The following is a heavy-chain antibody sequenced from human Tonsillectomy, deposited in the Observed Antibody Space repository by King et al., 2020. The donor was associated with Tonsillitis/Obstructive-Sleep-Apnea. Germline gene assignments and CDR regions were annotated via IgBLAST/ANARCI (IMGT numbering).Heavy chain of an antibody. Sequence: VQLQESGPGLVKPSETLSLNCTVSRDFISGYYWSWIRQPPGRGPEWIGYIYFTGSTSYNPSLKSRVTMSLDTSKRQFSLNLSSVTAADTAVYYCARGYSGYDWNYKFDYWGPGLLVTVSS. CDR1: RDFISGYY. CDR3: ARGYSGYDWNYKFDY. J-gene: IGHJ4*02. V-gene: IGHV4-59*01. D-gene: IGHD5-12*01. CDR2: IYFTGST.